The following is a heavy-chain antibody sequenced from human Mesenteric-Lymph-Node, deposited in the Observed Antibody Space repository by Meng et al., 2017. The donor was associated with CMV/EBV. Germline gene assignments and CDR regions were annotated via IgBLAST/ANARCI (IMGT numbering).Heavy chain of an antibody. CDR3: ARGGSSSRLDS. D-gene: IGHD1-26*01. V-gene: IGHV1-3*01. CDR2: INAGTGYT. J-gene: IGHJ4*02. Sequence: SCKATGYTITSYAMHWVRQAPGQRLEWMGWINAGTGYTRSSQNFQGRLTITRDTSATTAYMELSSLRSEDTAVYYCARGGSSSRLDSWGQGTLVTVSS. CDR1: GYTITSYA.